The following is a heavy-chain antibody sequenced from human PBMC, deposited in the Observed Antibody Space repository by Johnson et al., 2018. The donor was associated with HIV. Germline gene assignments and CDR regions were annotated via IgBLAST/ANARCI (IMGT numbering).Heavy chain of an antibody. D-gene: IGHD1-26*01. V-gene: IGHV3-66*02. CDR3: ASDGWELLGVAAFDI. CDR2: LYSDGRT. CDR1: GFTFRSYA. J-gene: IGHJ3*02. Sequence: VLLVESGGGVVQPGRSLRLSCVASGFTFRSYAMHWVRQAPGKGLEWLSVLYSDGRTYYADSVKGRFTISRDNSKNTLYLQMGSLRAEDMAVYYCASDGWELLGVAAFDIWGQGTMVTVST.